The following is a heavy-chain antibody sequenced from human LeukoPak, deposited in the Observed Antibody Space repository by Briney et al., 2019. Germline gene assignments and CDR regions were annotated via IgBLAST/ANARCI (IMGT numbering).Heavy chain of an antibody. V-gene: IGHV3-23*01. Sequence: TGGSLRLSCAASGFTFSSYAMSWVRQAPGKGLEWVSAISDSGGSKYYADSVKGRFTISRDNSKNTLYLQMNSLRAEDTAVYYCAKGGNSGWYFWGQGTLVTVSS. J-gene: IGHJ4*02. CDR2: ISDSGGSK. CDR3: AKGGNSGWYF. D-gene: IGHD6-19*01. CDR1: GFTFSSYA.